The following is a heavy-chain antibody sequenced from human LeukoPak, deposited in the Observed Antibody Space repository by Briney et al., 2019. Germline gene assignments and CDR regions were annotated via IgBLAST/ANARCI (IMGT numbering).Heavy chain of an antibody. V-gene: IGHV4-59*01. J-gene: IGHJ5*02. CDR3: ARDDGGNSGWFDP. CDR1: GGSISSYY. CDR2: MYYSGST. D-gene: IGHD4-23*01. Sequence: TSETLSLTCTVSGGSISSYYWSWIRQPPGKGLEWIGYMYYSGSTNYNPSLKSRVTMSVGTSKNQFSLKLSSVTAADTAVYYCARDDGGNSGWFDPWGQGTLVTVSS.